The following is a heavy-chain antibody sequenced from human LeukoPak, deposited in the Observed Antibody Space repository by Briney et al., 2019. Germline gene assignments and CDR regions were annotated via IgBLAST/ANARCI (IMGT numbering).Heavy chain of an antibody. J-gene: IGHJ6*02. CDR2: IYYSGST. CDR3: ARESGQAADYYYYGMDV. Sequence: PSETLSLTCTVSGGSVSSDSYHWSWIRQPPGKGLEWIGYIYYSGSTNYNPSLKSRVTISVDTSKNQFSLKLSSVTAADTAVYYCARESGQAADYYYYGMDVWGQGTTVTVSS. CDR1: GGSVSSDSYH. V-gene: IGHV4-61*01. D-gene: IGHD6-13*01.